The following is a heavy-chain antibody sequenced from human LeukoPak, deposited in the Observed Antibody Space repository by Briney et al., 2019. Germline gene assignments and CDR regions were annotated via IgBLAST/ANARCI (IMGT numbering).Heavy chain of an antibody. J-gene: IGHJ6*02. CDR2: FDPEDGET. V-gene: IGHV1-24*01. Sequence: ASVKVSCKVSGYTLIELSMHWVRQAPGKGLEWMGGFDPEDGETIYAQKFQGRVTMSEETSTDTAYMELSSLRSEDTAVYYCARDRYGMDVWGQGTTVTVSS. CDR3: ARDRYGMDV. CDR1: GYTLIELS.